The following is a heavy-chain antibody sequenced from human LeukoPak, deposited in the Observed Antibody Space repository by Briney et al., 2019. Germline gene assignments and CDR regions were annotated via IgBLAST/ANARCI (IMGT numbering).Heavy chain of an antibody. J-gene: IGHJ4*02. CDR1: GFTFSSYG. D-gene: IGHD3-10*01. Sequence: GGSLRLSCAASGFTFSSYGMHWVRQAPGKGLEWVAVISYDGSNKYYADSVKGRFTISRDNSKNTLYLQMNSLRAEDTAVYYCAKVTMVRGVIGDFDYWGQGTLVTVSS. V-gene: IGHV3-30*18. CDR2: ISYDGSNK. CDR3: AKVTMVRGVIGDFDY.